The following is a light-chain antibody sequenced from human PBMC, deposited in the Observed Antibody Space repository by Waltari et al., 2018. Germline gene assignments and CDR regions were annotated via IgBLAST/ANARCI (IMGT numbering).Light chain of an antibody. CDR2: DVS. Sequence: QSALTQPASVSGSPGQSITISCTGPNSDVGYFRFFSRYPQPPGEAPQLLTYDVSNRPSGVSHRFSGSKSGNTASLTISGLQAEDEADYYCSSYTASRALEVLFGGGTKLTVL. V-gene: IGLV2-14*03. CDR1: NSDVGYFRF. CDR3: SSYTASRALEVL. J-gene: IGLJ2*01.